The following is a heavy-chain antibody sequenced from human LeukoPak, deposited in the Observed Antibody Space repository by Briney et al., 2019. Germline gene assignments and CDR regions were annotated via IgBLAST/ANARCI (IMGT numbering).Heavy chain of an antibody. J-gene: IGHJ3*02. CDR3: ARANYDFDAFDI. D-gene: IGHD3-22*01. CDR1: GFTFDDYA. Sequence: TGGSLRLSCAASGFTFDDYAMHWVRQAPGKGLEWVSGISWNSGSIGYADSVKGRFTISRDNAKNSLYLQMNSLRAEDTAVYYCARANYDFDAFDIWGQGTMVTVSS. CDR2: ISWNSGSI. V-gene: IGHV3-9*01.